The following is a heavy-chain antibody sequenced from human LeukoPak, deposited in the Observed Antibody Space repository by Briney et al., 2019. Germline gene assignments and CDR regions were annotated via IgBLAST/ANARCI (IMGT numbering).Heavy chain of an antibody. Sequence: PGGSLRLSCAASGFTFSDYYMTWIRQAPGKGLEWVSYISSSGNTIYYIESVKGRLTISRDNGKNSLYLQMSRLRAEDTAVYYCARDGVKTSVSTRRYYMDVWGKGTTVTVSS. D-gene: IGHD4-11*01. CDR3: ARDGVKTSVSTRRYYMDV. J-gene: IGHJ6*03. V-gene: IGHV3-11*04. CDR1: GFTFSDYY. CDR2: ISSSGNTI.